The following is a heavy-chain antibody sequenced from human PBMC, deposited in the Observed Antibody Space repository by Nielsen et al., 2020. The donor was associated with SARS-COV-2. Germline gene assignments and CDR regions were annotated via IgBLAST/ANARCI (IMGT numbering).Heavy chain of an antibody. V-gene: IGHV4-39*02. D-gene: IGHD2-2*01. CDR1: GGSLSSRNYY. Sequence: SETLSPTCTVSGGSLSSRNYYWGWFRQPPGKGLEWIGTIYYSGSVSYNPSLRSRVTISVDTSKKHFSLKLTSVTAADTAVYFCARGDIAVVPAAMFRGDDAFDIWGQGTMVRVSS. J-gene: IGHJ3*02. CDR2: IYYSGSV. CDR3: ARGDIAVVPAAMFRGDDAFDI.